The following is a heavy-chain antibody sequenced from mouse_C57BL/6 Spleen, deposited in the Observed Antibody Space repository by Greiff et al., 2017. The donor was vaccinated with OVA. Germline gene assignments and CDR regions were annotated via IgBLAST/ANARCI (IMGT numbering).Heavy chain of an antibody. CDR1: GYSITSGYY. Sequence: ESGPGLVKPSQSLSLTCSVTGYSITSGYYWNWIRQFPGNKLEWMGYISYDGSNNYNPSLKNRISITRDTSKNQFFLKLNSVTTEDTATYYCARGYGSSYSWYFDVWGTGTTVTVSS. D-gene: IGHD1-1*01. CDR2: ISYDGSN. J-gene: IGHJ1*03. CDR3: ARGYGSSYSWYFDV. V-gene: IGHV3-6*01.